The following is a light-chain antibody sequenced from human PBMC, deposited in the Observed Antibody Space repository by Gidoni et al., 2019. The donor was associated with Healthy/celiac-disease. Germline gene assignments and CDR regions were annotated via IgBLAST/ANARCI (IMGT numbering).Light chain of an antibody. CDR2: LGS. CDR1: QSLLHSNGYNY. V-gene: IGKV2-28*01. CDR3: MQALQTPPT. J-gene: IGKJ5*01. Sequence: DFVTTHSPLSLPDTPGEPSSISCRSSQSLLHSNGYNYLDWYLQKPGQPPQLLIYLGSNRASGVPDRFSGSGSGTDFTLKISRVEAEDVGVYYCMQALQTPPTFGQGTRLEIK.